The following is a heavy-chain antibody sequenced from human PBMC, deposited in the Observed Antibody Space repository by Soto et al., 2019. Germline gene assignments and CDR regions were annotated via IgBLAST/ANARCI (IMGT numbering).Heavy chain of an antibody. J-gene: IGHJ5*02. CDR3: ATDGVRHNWNDEPHWFDP. D-gene: IGHD1-20*01. V-gene: IGHV3-33*01. Sequence: GGSLRLSCAASGFTFSSYGMHWVRQAPGKGLEWVAIIWYDGSNKYYADSVKGRFTISRDNSKNTLYLQMNSLRAEDTAVYYCATDGVRHNWNDEPHWFDPWGQGTLVTVSS. CDR2: IWYDGSNK. CDR1: GFTFSSYG.